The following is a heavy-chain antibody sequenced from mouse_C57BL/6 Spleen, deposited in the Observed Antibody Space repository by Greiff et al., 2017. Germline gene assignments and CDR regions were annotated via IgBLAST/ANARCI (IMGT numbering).Heavy chain of an antibody. V-gene: IGHV1-80*01. D-gene: IGHD2-5*01. J-gene: IGHJ2*01. CDR2: IYPGDGDT. CDR1: GYAFSSYW. CDR3: ARSGVYSNYFDY. Sequence: VKLVESGAELVKPGASVKISCKASGYAFSSYWMNWVKQRPGKGLEWIGQIYPGDGDTNYNGKFKGKATLTADKSSSTAYMQLSSLTSEDSAVYFCARSGVYSNYFDYWGQGTTLTVSS.